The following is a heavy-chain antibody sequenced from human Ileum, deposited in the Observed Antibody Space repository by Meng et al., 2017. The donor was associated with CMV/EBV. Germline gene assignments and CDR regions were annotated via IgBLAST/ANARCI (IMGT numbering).Heavy chain of an antibody. J-gene: IGHJ3*02. CDR3: ARDADGAFDI. CDR1: GFTHSSNW. Sequence: VVLVDSGGGVVQPGGSLRLSCAGSGFTHSSNWMNWVCQAPGKGLEWVSYINNDGSGTTYADSVRGRFTISRDNAKNTVYLQMNSLRAEDTAVYYCARDADGAFDIWGQGTVVTVSS. CDR2: INNDGSGT. V-gene: IGHV3-74*01.